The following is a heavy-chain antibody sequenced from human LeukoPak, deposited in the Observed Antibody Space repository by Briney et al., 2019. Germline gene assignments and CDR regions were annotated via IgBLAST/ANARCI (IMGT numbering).Heavy chain of an antibody. CDR1: GYTYTGYY. V-gene: IGHV1-2*02. CDR3: ARGMHLVVVVAATNDY. Sequence: GPSVKVSCKASGYTYTGYYMHWVRQAPGQGREWMGWIHPNSGGTNYAQKFQGRVTMTRDTSISTAYMELSRLRSDDTAVYYCARGMHLVVVVAATNDYWGQGTLVTVSS. D-gene: IGHD2-15*01. J-gene: IGHJ4*02. CDR2: IHPNSGGT.